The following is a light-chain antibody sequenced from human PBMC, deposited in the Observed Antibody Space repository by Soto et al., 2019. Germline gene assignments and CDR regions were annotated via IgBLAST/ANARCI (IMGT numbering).Light chain of an antibody. J-gene: IGKJ1*01. CDR3: QHYDAYSTWT. V-gene: IGKV1-6*01. CDR2: AAS. Sequence: ATQMTQSPSSLSASVGDRVTITCRASQDIGNDLGWYQQKPGKAPNLLIYAASSLQSGVPSRFSGSGSGTDFTLTISSLQPEDCATYYCQHYDAYSTWTFGQGTKVEIK. CDR1: QDIGND.